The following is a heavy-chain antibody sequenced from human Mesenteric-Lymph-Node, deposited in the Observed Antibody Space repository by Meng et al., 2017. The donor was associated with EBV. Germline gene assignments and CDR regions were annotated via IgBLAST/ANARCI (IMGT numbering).Heavy chain of an antibody. D-gene: IGHD1-1*01. J-gene: IGHJ4*02. CDR3: ANLDRGAVFDY. CDR1: EFTFSSYG. CDR2: ITSGDNT. Sequence: EVPLLGLGGGLVPPGGSLGLSCAASEFTFSSYGMSWVRQAPGKGLECVSIITSGDNTYYADSVKGRFTVSRDNSKNTLYLQVNSLRVEDTAVYYCANLDRGAVFDYWGQGTLVTVFS. V-gene: IGHV3-23*01.